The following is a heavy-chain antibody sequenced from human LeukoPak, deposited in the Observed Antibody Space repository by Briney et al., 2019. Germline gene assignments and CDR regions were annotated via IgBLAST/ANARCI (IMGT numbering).Heavy chain of an antibody. CDR1: GFTFSSYG. CDR3: ARDRGFIVVVPAAFDY. D-gene: IGHD2-2*01. Sequence: PGRSLRLSCAASGFTFSSYGMHWVRQASGKGLEWVAVIWYDGSNKYYADSVKGRFTISRDNSKNTLYLQMNSLRAEDTAVYYCARDRGFIVVVPAAFDYWGQGTLVTVSS. J-gene: IGHJ4*02. V-gene: IGHV3-33*01. CDR2: IWYDGSNK.